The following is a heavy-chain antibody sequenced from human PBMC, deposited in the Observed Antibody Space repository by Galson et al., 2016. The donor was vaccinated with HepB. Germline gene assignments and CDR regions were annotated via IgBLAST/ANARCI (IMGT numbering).Heavy chain of an antibody. CDR2: IYHSGHT. CDR3: ARQRGPELLGADYARAHLDS. Sequence: TLSLTCTVSGGSITGDDYFWSWLRQHPGKGLEWIGYIYHSGHTKYNPSLKSRVTFSVDTSKNQFSLKLNYVTAADTAVYYCARQRGPELLGADYARAHLDSWGQGTLVTAS. CDR1: GGSITGDDYF. V-gene: IGHV4-31*03. J-gene: IGHJ4*02. D-gene: IGHD4-17*01.